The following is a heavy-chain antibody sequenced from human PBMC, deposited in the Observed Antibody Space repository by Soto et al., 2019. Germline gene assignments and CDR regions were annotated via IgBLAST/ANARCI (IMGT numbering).Heavy chain of an antibody. V-gene: IGHV3-11*01. J-gene: IGHJ4*02. CDR3: ARVPKGVVVAANDY. CDR1: GFTLSDHF. CDR2: VSRSGSSI. D-gene: IGHD2-15*01. Sequence: QVQLVESGGGLVKPEGSLRLSCAASGFTLSDHFMSWIRQAPGQGLEWVSYVSRSGSSIYYADSVKGRFTISRDNAKNSLYLQMNSLRAEDTAVYYCARVPKGVVVAANDYWGQGSLVTVSS.